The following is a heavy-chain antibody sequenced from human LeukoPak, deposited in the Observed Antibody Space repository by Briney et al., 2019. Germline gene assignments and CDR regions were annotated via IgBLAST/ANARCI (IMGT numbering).Heavy chain of an antibody. V-gene: IGHV4-39*07. D-gene: IGHD6-19*01. CDR2: IYYSGST. Sequence: ASETLSLTCTVSGGSIRSSTDYWGWIRQPPGKELEWIGSIYYSGSTYYNPSLKSRVTISVDTSKNQFSVKLSSVTAADTAVYYCARSVRGYSSGWYYFDYWGQGTLITVSS. CDR1: GGSIRSSTDY. CDR3: ARSVRGYSSGWYYFDY. J-gene: IGHJ4*02.